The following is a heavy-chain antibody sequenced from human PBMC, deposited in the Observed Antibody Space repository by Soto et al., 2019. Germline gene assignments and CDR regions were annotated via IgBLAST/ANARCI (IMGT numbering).Heavy chain of an antibody. CDR1: GYAFTTYG. V-gene: IGHV1-18*01. CDR3: ARRRYGDY. D-gene: IGHD1-1*01. CDR2: ISAHNGNR. Sequence: QVHLVQSGAEVKKPGASVKVSCQASGYAFTTYGITWVRQAPGQGLEWMGWISAHNGNRNYAQKLQGRVTVTRASSTSTAYMELRSLRSDDTAVYYCARRRYGDYWGQGDLVTVSS. J-gene: IGHJ4*02.